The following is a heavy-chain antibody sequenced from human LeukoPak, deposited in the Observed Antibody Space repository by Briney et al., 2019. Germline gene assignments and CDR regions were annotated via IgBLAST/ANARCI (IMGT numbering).Heavy chain of an antibody. CDR2: ISGSGGST. D-gene: IGHD6-13*01. CDR1: GFTFSSYG. CDR3: AKDPGGYSSSWDTFDY. Sequence: PGGSLRLSCAASGFTFSSYGMSWVRQAPGKGLEWVSGISGSGGSTYYADSVKGRFTISRDNSKNTLYLQMNSLRAEDTAVYYCAKDPGGYSSSWDTFDYWGQGTLVTVSS. J-gene: IGHJ4*02. V-gene: IGHV3-23*01.